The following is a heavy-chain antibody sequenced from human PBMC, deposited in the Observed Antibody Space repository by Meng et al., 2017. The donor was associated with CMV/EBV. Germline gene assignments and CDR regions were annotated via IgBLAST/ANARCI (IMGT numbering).Heavy chain of an antibody. CDR1: GGSVSSGSYY. V-gene: IGHV4-61*01. CDR3: ARDPYPSYDFWSGPNPKYYYYGMDV. Sequence: SETLSLTCTVSGGSVSSGSYYWSWIRQPPGKGLEWIGYIYYSGSTNYNPSLKSRVTISVDTPKNQFSLKLSSVTAADTAVYYCARDPYPSYDFWSGPNPKYYYYGMDVWGQGTTVTVSS. CDR2: IYYSGST. J-gene: IGHJ6*02. D-gene: IGHD3-3*01.